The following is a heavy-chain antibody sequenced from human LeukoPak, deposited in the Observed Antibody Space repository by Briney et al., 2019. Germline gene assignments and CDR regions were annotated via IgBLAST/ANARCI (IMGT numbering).Heavy chain of an antibody. CDR2: ISYDGSNK. Sequence: GGSLRLSCAASGFTFSSYAMHWVRQAPGKGLEWVAVISYDGSNKYYADSVKGRFTISRDNSKSTLFLQMNSLRAEDTAVYYCAKSSYYDSSGYYREYYFDYWGQGTLVTVSS. D-gene: IGHD3-22*01. CDR3: AKSSYYDSSGYYREYYFDY. V-gene: IGHV3-30*04. CDR1: GFTFSSYA. J-gene: IGHJ4*02.